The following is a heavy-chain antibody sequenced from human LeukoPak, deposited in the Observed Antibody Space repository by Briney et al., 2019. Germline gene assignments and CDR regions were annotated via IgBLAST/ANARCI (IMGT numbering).Heavy chain of an antibody. CDR3: ATGSFRAAYYYYYYGMDV. CDR1: GYTLTELS. D-gene: IGHD2-15*01. J-gene: IGHJ6*02. Sequence: ASVKVSCKVSGYTLTELSMHWVRQAPGKGLEWMGGFDPEDGETIYAQKFQGRVTMTEDTSTDTAYMELSSLRSEDLAVYYCATGSFRAAYYYYYYGMDVWGQGTTVTVSS. CDR2: FDPEDGET. V-gene: IGHV1-24*01.